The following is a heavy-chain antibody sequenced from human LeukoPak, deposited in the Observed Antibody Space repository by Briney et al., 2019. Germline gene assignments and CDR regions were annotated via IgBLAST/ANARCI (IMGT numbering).Heavy chain of an antibody. Sequence: ASVKVSCKASGYTFTGYYMHWVRQAPGQGLEWMGWINPNSGGTNYAQKFQGRVTKTRDTSISTAYMELSRLRSDDTAVYYCARERPMVRGVPGPFDYWGQGTLVTVSS. CDR3: ARERPMVRGVPGPFDY. D-gene: IGHD3-10*01. CDR1: GYTFTGYY. V-gene: IGHV1-2*02. CDR2: INPNSGGT. J-gene: IGHJ4*02.